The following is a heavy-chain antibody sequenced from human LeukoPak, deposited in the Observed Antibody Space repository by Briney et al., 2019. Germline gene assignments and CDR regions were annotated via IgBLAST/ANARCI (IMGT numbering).Heavy chain of an antibody. CDR3: VTTPAEQWLSLLD. V-gene: IGHV4-4*02. D-gene: IGHD6-19*01. Sequence: PSETLSLTCTASGGSISSNNWWSWVRQPPGKGLEWIGEIYHSGSTNYNPSLKSRVTISVDKSKNQFSLKLSSVTAADTAVYYCVTTPAEQWLSLLDWGQGTLVTVSS. CDR1: GGSISSNNW. CDR2: IYHSGST. J-gene: IGHJ4*02.